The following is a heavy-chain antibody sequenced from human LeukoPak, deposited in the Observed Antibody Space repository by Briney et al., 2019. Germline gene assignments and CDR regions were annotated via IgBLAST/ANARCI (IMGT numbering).Heavy chain of an antibody. CDR2: ISGSGGST. J-gene: IGHJ4*02. CDR1: GFTFSSYA. Sequence: GGSLRLSCAASGFTFSSYAMSWVRQAPGKGLVWVSAISGSGGSTYYAGSVKGRFTISRDNSKNTLYLQMNSLRAEDTAVYYCVAAYYGSGSYYLDYWGQGTLVTVSS. D-gene: IGHD3-10*01. CDR3: VAAYYGSGSYYLDY. V-gene: IGHV3-23*01.